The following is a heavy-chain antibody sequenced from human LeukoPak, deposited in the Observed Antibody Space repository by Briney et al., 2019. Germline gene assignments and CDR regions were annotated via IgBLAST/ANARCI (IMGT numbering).Heavy chain of an antibody. J-gene: IGHJ4*02. CDR2: IDSSSTYI. CDR3: AEGAASKAY. CDR1: GFTFSDYS. Sequence: GGSLRLSCAASGFTFSDYSMNWVRQAPGKGLEWVSCIDSSSTYIYYADSVKGRFTISRDNAKNSVYLQMNSLRAEDTAVYYCAEGAASKAYWGQGTPVTVSS. V-gene: IGHV3-21*01. D-gene: IGHD2-15*01.